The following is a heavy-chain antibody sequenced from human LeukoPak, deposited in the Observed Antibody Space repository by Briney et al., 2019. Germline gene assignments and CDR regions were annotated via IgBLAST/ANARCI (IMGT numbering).Heavy chain of an antibody. CDR1: GGSISSGSFY. J-gene: IGHJ5*02. V-gene: IGHV4-61*02. D-gene: IGHD2-15*01. Sequence: PSQTLSLTCTVSGGSISSGSFYWSWIRQPAGKGLEWIGRIYTSGSTSYNPSLKSRVTISVDTSENHVSLKLSSVTAADTAVYYCAREHYSDWFDPWGQGTLVTVSS. CDR3: AREHYSDWFDP. CDR2: IYTSGST.